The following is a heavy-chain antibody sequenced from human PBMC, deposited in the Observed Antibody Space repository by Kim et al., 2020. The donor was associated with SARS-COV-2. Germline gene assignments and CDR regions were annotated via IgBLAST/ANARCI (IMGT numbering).Heavy chain of an antibody. CDR1: GGSISSYY. D-gene: IGHD2-8*01. CDR2: IYYSGST. CDR3: ARAAKGYCTNGVCYMDH. V-gene: IGHV4-59*01. J-gene: IGHJ6*01. Sequence: SETLSLTCTVSGGSISSYYWSWIRQPPGKGLEWIGYIYYSGSTNYNPSLKSRVTISVDTSKNQFSLKLSSVTAADTAVYYCARAAKGYCTNGVCYMDHWG.